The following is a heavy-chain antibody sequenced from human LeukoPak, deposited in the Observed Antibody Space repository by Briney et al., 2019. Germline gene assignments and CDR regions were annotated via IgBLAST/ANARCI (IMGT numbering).Heavy chain of an antibody. Sequence: KPGGSLRLSCAASGFTFSSYSMNWVRQAPGKGLEWVSSISSSSSDIYYADSVKGRFTISRDNAKNSLYLQMNSLRAEDTAVYYCARAGDFWSGYYLDWFDPWGQGTLVTVSS. CDR3: ARAGDFWSGYYLDWFDP. V-gene: IGHV3-21*01. J-gene: IGHJ5*02. D-gene: IGHD3-3*01. CDR2: ISSSSSDI. CDR1: GFTFSSYS.